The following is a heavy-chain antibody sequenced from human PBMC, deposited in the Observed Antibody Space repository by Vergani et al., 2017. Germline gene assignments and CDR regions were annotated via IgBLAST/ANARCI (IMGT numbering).Heavy chain of an antibody. D-gene: IGHD2-2*01. J-gene: IGHJ3*01. Sequence: QVQLVESAGGVVQPGGSLRLSCAASGFTFSNFGMHWIRQAPGKGLEWLAYIGKDGINTRYRDAVKGRFTVSRDNSKDILYLQMTDLRAEDTATYYCAKVCGSTSCPYGGGAFDVWGHGTMVTVSS. CDR3: AKVCGSTSCPYGGGAFDV. CDR2: IGKDGINT. CDR1: GFTFSNFG. V-gene: IGHV3-30*02.